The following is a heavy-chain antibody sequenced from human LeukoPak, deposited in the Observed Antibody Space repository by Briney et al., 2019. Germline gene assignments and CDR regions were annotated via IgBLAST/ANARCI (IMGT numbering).Heavy chain of an antibody. V-gene: IGHV1-69*04. D-gene: IGHD2-2*01. CDR1: GGTFSSYA. J-gene: IGHJ6*02. CDR2: IIPILGIA. CDR3: ARSVSRASSYRPHIYYYYGMDV. Sequence: SVKVSCKASGGTFSSYAISWVRQAPGQGLEWMGRIIPILGIANYAQKFQGRVTITADKSTSTAYMELSSLRSEDTAVYYCARSVSRASSYRPHIYYYYGMDVWGQGTTVTVSS.